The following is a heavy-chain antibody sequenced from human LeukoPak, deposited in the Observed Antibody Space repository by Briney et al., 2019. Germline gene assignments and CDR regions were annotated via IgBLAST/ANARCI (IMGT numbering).Heavy chain of an antibody. CDR1: GFTFSAYG. CDR2: IWYDGSKK. V-gene: IGHV3-33*01. Sequence: GGSLRLSCVVSGFTFSAYGFHWVRQAPGKGLEWVADIWYDGSKKYYADSVRGRFTISRDDSKNTLYLQMNSLRAEDTAVYYCARVTVTGTYWFFDLWGRGTLVTVSS. D-gene: IGHD7-27*01. CDR3: ARVTVTGTYWFFDL. J-gene: IGHJ2*01.